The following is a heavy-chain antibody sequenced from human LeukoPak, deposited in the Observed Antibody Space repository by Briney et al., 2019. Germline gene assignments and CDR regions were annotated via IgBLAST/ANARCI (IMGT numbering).Heavy chain of an antibody. Sequence: SETLSLTCTVSGGSISRDYWSWIRQPPGKGLEWIGYIYYTGSTNYNPSLKSRVTISVDTSKNQFSLKLSSVTAADTAVYYCAREEVAGYFDYWGQGTLVTVSS. J-gene: IGHJ4*02. CDR2: IYYTGST. D-gene: IGHD6-19*01. CDR3: AREEVAGYFDY. CDR1: GGSISRDY. V-gene: IGHV4-59*01.